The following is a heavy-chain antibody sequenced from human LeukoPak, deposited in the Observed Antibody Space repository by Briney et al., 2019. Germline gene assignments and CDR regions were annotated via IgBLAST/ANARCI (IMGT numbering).Heavy chain of an antibody. CDR2: IIPILGIA. CDR1: GGTFSSYA. Sequence: GASVKVSCKASGGTFSSYAISWVRQAPGQGLEWMGRIIPILGIANYAQKFQGRVTITADKSTSTAYMELSSLRSEDTAVYYCASPLHGDYVGFDYWGQGTLVTVSS. V-gene: IGHV1-69*04. CDR3: ASPLHGDYVGFDY. J-gene: IGHJ4*02. D-gene: IGHD4-17*01.